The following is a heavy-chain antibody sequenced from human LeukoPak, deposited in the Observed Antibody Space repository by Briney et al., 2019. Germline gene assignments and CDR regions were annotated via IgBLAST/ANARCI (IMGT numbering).Heavy chain of an antibody. D-gene: IGHD2-2*01. CDR3: ARAWDCSSTSCYVYFDY. V-gene: IGHV1-18*01. Sequence: GASVKVSCKASGYTFNSYGLTWVRQAPGQGLEWMGWISAYKINTNYAQKFQDRVTMTTDTSTSTAYMELRSLRSDDTAVYFCARAWDCSSTSCYVYFDYWGQGTLVTVSS. J-gene: IGHJ4*02. CDR1: GYTFNSYG. CDR2: ISAYKINT.